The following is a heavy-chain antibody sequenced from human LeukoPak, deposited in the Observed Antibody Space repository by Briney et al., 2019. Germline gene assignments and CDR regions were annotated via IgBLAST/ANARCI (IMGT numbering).Heavy chain of an antibody. J-gene: IGHJ5*02. D-gene: IGHD6-13*01. Sequence: ASVKVSCKASGYTFTSYGISWVRQAPGQGLEWMGWISAYNGNTNYAQKLQGRVTMTTDTSTSTAYMELRSLRSDDTAVYYCARVPPSEYGSSRDWFDPWGQGTLVTVSS. CDR3: ARVPPSEYGSSRDWFDP. V-gene: IGHV1-18*01. CDR2: ISAYNGNT. CDR1: GYTFTSYG.